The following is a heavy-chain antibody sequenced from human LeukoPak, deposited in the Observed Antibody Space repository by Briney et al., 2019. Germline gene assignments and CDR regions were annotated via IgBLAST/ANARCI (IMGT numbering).Heavy chain of an antibody. Sequence: GGSLRLSCAASGFTFDDHGMSWVRQTPGKGLEWVSGIKWDGGSTGYADSVKGRFTISRDNAKKSLYLQMNSLRAEDTAVYYCARGTVTTPFDYWGQGTLVTVSS. CDR2: IKWDGGST. CDR3: ARGTVTTPFDY. J-gene: IGHJ4*02. CDR1: GFTFDDHG. V-gene: IGHV3-20*04. D-gene: IGHD4-17*01.